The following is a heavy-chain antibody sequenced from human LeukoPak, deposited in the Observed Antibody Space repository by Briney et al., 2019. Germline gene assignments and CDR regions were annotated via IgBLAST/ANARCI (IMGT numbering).Heavy chain of an antibody. V-gene: IGHV3-11*04. CDR2: ISSSGSTI. Sequence: GGSLRLSCAASGFTFSDYYMSWIRQAPGKGLEWVSYISSSGSTIYYADSVKGRFTIPRDNAKNSLYLQMNSLRAEDTAVYYCARAVRGSYSGYYYYYMDVWGKGTTVTVSS. D-gene: IGHD1-26*01. J-gene: IGHJ6*03. CDR3: ARAVRGSYSGYYYYYMDV. CDR1: GFTFSDYY.